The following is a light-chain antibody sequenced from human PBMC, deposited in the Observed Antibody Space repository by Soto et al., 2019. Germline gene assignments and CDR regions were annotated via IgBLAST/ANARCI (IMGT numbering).Light chain of an antibody. J-gene: IGKJ1*01. V-gene: IGKV1-39*01. CDR1: QSIGPY. Sequence: DIQMIQSPSSLSASVGDRVTITCRASQSIGPYLSWYQQKPGKPPSLLIYVASALEGGVPSRFSGSGSGTDFTLTISSLQPEDFATYFCQQSHSSPLTFGQGTKVEI. CDR2: VAS. CDR3: QQSHSSPLT.